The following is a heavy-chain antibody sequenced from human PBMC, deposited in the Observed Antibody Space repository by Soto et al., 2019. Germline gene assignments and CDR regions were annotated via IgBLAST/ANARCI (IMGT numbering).Heavy chain of an antibody. D-gene: IGHD4-17*01. CDR1: GGSISSSSYY. CDR3: ARRYHDYGDYGGWSRGAVDAFDI. J-gene: IGHJ3*02. V-gene: IGHV4-39*01. Sequence: QLQLQESGPGLVKPSETLSLTCTVSGGSISSSSYYWGWIRQPPGKGLEWIGSIYYSGSTYYNPSLKSRVTISVDTSKNQFSLKLSSVTAADTAVYYCARRYHDYGDYGGWSRGAVDAFDIWGQGTMVTVSS. CDR2: IYYSGST.